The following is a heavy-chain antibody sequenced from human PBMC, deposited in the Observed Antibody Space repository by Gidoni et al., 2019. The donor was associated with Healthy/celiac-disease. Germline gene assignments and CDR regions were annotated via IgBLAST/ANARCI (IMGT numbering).Heavy chain of an antibody. CDR1: GGSIRSYY. D-gene: IGHD3-10*01. V-gene: IGHV4-59*08. CDR2: IYYSGST. Sequence: QVQLQESGPGLVKPSETLSLTCTVSGGSIRSYYWSWIRQPPGKGLEWIGYIYYSGSTNYNPSLKSRVTISVDTSKNQFSLKLSSVTAADTAVYYCARRQVVRGANWFDPWGQGTLVTVSS. CDR3: ARRQVVRGANWFDP. J-gene: IGHJ5*02.